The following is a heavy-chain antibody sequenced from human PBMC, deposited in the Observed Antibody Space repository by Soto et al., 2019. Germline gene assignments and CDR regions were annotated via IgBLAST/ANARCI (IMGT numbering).Heavy chain of an antibody. J-gene: IGHJ3*02. CDR2: IIPLLGIA. CDR3: TIGSWSGEVFDI. Sequence: QVQLVQSVAEVKKPGSSLKVSCKDSGGTFSTYSMFWVRQAPGQGLEWMGRIIPLLGIANYAQKFQGRVTITADKSTSTAYMELDSLRSEDTALYYCTIGSWSGEVFDIWGQGTMVTVSS. CDR1: GGTFSTYS. D-gene: IGHD2-21*01. V-gene: IGHV1-69*02.